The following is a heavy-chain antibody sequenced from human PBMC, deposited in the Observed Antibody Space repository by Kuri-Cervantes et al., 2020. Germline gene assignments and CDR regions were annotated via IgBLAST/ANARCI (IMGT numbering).Heavy chain of an antibody. J-gene: IGHJ6*03. Sequence: GESLKISCAASGFTFSDYYMSWIRQAPGKGLEWVSYISSSGSTIYCADSVKGRFTISRDNAKNSLYLQMNSLRAEDTAVYYCARGGEDIVVVPAAPLKDYYYYYYMDVWGKGTTVTVSS. CDR1: GFTFSDYY. V-gene: IGHV3-11*01. CDR3: ARGGEDIVVVPAAPLKDYYYYYYMDV. CDR2: ISSSGSTI. D-gene: IGHD2-2*01.